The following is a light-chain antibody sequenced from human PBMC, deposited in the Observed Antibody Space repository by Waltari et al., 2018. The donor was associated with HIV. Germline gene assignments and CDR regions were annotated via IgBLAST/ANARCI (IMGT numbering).Light chain of an antibody. Sequence: QSVLTQPPSVPAAPGPKVSISCSGSSSNIGNHYVSWYQQFPGTAPKLLIYDNNKRPSGIPDRFSGSKSGTSATLGVTGLQTGDEADYYCGTWDSSLRAVVFGGGTKLTVL. J-gene: IGLJ2*01. CDR2: DNN. CDR1: SSNIGNHY. V-gene: IGLV1-51*01. CDR3: GTWDSSLRAVV.